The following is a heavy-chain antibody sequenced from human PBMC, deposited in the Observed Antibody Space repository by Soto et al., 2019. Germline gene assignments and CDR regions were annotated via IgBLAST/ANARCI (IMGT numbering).Heavy chain of an antibody. CDR1: GFTFSSYG. V-gene: IGHV3-33*01. Sequence: QVQLVESGGGVVQPGRSLRLSCAASGFTFSSYGMHWVRQAPGKGLEWVAVIWYDGSNQYYADSVKGRFTISRDNSKNTLYLQMNSLRAEDTAVYYCASEGVTIFGVVNYGMDVWGQGTTVTVSS. CDR2: IWYDGSNQ. CDR3: ASEGVTIFGVVNYGMDV. J-gene: IGHJ6*02. D-gene: IGHD3-3*01.